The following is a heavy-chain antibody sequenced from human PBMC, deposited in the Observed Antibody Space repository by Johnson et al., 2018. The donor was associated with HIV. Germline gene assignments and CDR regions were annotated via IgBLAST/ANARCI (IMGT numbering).Heavy chain of an antibody. CDR2: INWNGGRI. J-gene: IGHJ3*02. D-gene: IGHD4-11*01. Sequence: QVQLVESGGGVVQPGGSLRLSCAASGFTFSSYGMHWVRQAPGKGLEWVSGINWNGGRIGYADSVKGRFTISRDNAKNTLYLHMNSLRAEDTAVFYCARDRDYIDAFDIWGQGTMVTVSS. CDR1: GFTFSSYG. CDR3: ARDRDYIDAFDI. V-gene: IGHV3-NL1*01.